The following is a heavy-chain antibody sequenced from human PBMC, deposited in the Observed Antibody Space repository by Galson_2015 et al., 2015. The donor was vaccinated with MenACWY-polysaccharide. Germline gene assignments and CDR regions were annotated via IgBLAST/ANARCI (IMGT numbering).Heavy chain of an antibody. CDR1: GFTFSSYA. Sequence: SLRLSCAASGFTFSSYAMSWVRQAPGKGLEWVSAISGSGGSTYYADSVKGRFTISRDNSKSTLYLQMNSLRAEDTAVYYYAKPRDYYYYYGMDVWGQGTTVTVSS. CDR2: ISGSGGST. CDR3: AKPRDYYYYYGMDV. V-gene: IGHV3-23*01. J-gene: IGHJ6*02.